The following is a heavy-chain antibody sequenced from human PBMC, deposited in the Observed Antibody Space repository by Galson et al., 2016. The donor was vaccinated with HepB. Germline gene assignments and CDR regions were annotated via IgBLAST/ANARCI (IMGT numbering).Heavy chain of an antibody. CDR2: ISSVSSYT. J-gene: IGHJ4*02. Sequence: SLRLSCAASGFTFSDYYMSWIRQAPGKGLEWVSYISSVSSYTNYADSVKGRFTISRDNAKNSLYLQMNSLRADDTAVYYCARHGGNSVNLFDYWGQGTLVAVSS. CDR3: ARHGGNSVNLFDY. CDR1: GFTFSDYY. V-gene: IGHV3-11*06. D-gene: IGHD4-23*01.